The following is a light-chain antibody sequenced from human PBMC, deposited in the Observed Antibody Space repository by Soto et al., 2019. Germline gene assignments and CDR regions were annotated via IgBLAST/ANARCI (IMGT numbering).Light chain of an antibody. CDR1: QTISSTY. V-gene: IGKV3-20*01. J-gene: IGKJ1*01. CDR2: AAS. CDR3: QQYGSSPKT. Sequence: EIVLTQSPGTLSLSPVDRATLSCSSSQTISSTYLAWYQQNPGQAPRLLIYAASTRATGVPDRFSGSGSGTDFTLTISRLEPEDFAVYYCQQYGSSPKTFGQGTKVDIK.